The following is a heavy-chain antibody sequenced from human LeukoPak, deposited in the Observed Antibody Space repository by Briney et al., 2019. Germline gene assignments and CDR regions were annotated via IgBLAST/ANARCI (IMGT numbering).Heavy chain of an antibody. D-gene: IGHD3-10*01. CDR3: AREAYGSGSYYYYYYMDV. Sequence: SETLSLTCTVSGGSISSYYWSWIRQPAGKGLEWIGRIYTSGSTNYNPSLKSRVTMSVDTSKNQFSLKLSSVTAADTAVYYCAREAYGSGSYYYYYYMDVWGKGTTVTISS. CDR1: GGSISSYY. J-gene: IGHJ6*03. V-gene: IGHV4-4*07. CDR2: IYTSGST.